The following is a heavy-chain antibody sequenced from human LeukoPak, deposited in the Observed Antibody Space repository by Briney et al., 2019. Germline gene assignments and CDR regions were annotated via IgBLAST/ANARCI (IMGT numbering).Heavy chain of an antibody. CDR3: ARDDQEWELLFDC. J-gene: IGHJ5*01. V-gene: IGHV3-30*04. D-gene: IGHD1-26*01. Sequence: GGSLRLSCAASGFTFSSYAMHWVRQAPGKGLEWVAVISYDGSNKYYADSVKGRFTISRDNSKNTLYLQMNSLRAEDTAVYYCARDDQEWELLFDCWGQGTLVTVSS. CDR2: ISYDGSNK. CDR1: GFTFSSYA.